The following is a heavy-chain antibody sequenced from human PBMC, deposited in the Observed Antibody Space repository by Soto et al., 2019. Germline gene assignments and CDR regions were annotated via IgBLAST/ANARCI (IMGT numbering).Heavy chain of an antibody. J-gene: IGHJ4*02. Sequence: GGSLRLSCAASGFTFSSYAMHWVRQAPGKGLEWVAVISYDGSNKYYADSVKGRFTISRDNSKNTPYLQMNSLRAEDTAVYYCASDHGSRYYFDYWGQGTLVTVSS. CDR2: ISYDGSNK. CDR3: ASDHGSRYYFDY. CDR1: GFTFSSYA. D-gene: IGHD2-2*03. V-gene: IGHV3-30-3*01.